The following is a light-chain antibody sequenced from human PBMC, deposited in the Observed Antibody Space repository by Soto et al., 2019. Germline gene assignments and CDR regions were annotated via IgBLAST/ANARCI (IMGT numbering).Light chain of an antibody. J-gene: IGKJ1*01. CDR3: HQSFSSPRT. CDR2: KAS. CDR1: QSISSW. Sequence: DIQMTQSPSTLSASVVDRVTITCLASQSISSWLAWYQQKPGKAPKLLIYKASSLESGVPPRFSGSGSGKDFTLTIAALQPDDFATYYCHQSFSSPRTFGQGTKVDIK. V-gene: IGKV1-5*03.